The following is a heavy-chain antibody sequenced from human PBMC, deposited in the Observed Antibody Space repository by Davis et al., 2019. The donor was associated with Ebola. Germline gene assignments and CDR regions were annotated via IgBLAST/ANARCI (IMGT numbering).Heavy chain of an antibody. CDR1: GVSFSGYY. D-gene: IGHD6-25*01. CDR2: INHSGRT. J-gene: IGHJ6*02. Sequence: MPSETLSLTCAVYGVSFSGYYWNWIRQPPGTGLEWTAEINHSGRTNYNPSLKSRVTMSVDTSKNQFSLRVRSVTAADTAVYYCARGGGCGGYGMDVWGQGTTVTVSS. CDR3: ARGGGCGGYGMDV. V-gene: IGHV4-34*01.